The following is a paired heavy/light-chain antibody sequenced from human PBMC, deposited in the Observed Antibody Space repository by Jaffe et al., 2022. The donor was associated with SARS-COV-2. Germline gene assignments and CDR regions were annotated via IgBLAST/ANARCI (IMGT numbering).Light chain of an antibody. V-gene: IGKV3-20*01. CDR1: QRIISNY. CDR2: GAS. J-gene: IGKJ5*01. Sequence: EVVLTQSPGTLSLSPGDRVTLSCRASQRIISNYLAWFQQKPGQSPTLLIYGASTRAIDISHRFIGSGSGTDFTLTISRLEPEDFAVYYCQQYGTFPITFGQGTRLDIK. CDR3: QQYGTFPIT.
Heavy chain of an antibody. J-gene: IGHJ6*04. D-gene: IGHD6-6*01. V-gene: IGHV2-5*02. CDR3: AHRIPFLFVLDV. Sequence: QITLEESGPSLVKPTQTLTLTCAFSGFSLTTTGVGVAWIRQPPGKALEWLALFSSDGSRHFNPSLETRITVSEGSSSNQVVFSLTHMDSEDSATYYCAHRIPFLFVLDVWGRGATVTVSS. CDR1: GFSLTTTGVG. CDR2: FSSDGSR.